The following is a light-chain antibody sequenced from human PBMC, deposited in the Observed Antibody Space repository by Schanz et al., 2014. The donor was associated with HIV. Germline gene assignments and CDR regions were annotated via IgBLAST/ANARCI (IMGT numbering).Light chain of an antibody. CDR3: QQLNSFPFT. Sequence: DIRMTQSPSTLSASVGDRVTITCRASQSISGRLAWYQQKPGKAPKRLIYQASRLGSGVPSTFSGSGSGTEFTLTISNLEPDDFATYYCQQLNSFPFTFGPGTKVDLK. J-gene: IGKJ3*01. CDR1: QSISGR. V-gene: IGKV1-5*03. CDR2: QAS.